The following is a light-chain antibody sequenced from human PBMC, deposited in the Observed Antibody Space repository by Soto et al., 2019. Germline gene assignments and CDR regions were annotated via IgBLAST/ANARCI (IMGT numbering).Light chain of an antibody. CDR2: DVT. J-gene: IGLJ2*01. Sequence: QSALTQPASVSGSPGQSITISCTGDSSDIGSYNYVSWYQQHPDKAPKLLIYDVTKRPSGVSNRFSGSKSGNTASLTISGLQAEDEADYFCSSYTNTPGVLFGGGTKLTVL. CDR1: SSDIGSYNY. CDR3: SSYTNTPGVL. V-gene: IGLV2-14*03.